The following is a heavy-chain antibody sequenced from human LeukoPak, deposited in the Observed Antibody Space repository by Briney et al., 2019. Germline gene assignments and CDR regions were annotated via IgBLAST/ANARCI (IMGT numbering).Heavy chain of an antibody. J-gene: IGHJ4*02. V-gene: IGHV3-23*01. CDR3: AKGSRGNSIDY. Sequence: GGSLRLSCAASGFTFSSYAMSWVRQAPGKGLEWVSTISGSGGSTYYAASVKGRFTISRDNSKNTLYLQMNSLRAEDTAVYYCAKGSRGNSIDYWGQGTLVTVSS. D-gene: IGHD4-23*01. CDR2: ISGSGGST. CDR1: GFTFSSYA.